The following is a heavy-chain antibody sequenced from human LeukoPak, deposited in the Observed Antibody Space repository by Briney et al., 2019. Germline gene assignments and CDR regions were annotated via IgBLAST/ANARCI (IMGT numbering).Heavy chain of an antibody. Sequence: GGSLRLSCSTSGFNFSSYPMHWVRQPPGKGLEYVSGITSNGDSTNYADSVKGRFTISRDNSKNTLSLHMSSLRAEDTAVYYCVKDQGEYSSSWYYFDNWGQGTLVTVSS. J-gene: IGHJ4*02. V-gene: IGHV3-64D*06. CDR3: VKDQGEYSSSWYYFDN. D-gene: IGHD6-13*01. CDR1: GFNFSSYP. CDR2: ITSNGDST.